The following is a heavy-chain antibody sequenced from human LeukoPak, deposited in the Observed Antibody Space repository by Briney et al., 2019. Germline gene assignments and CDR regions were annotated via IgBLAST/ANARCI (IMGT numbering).Heavy chain of an antibody. V-gene: IGHV3-21*04. Sequence: GGSLRLSCAASGFTFSRYWMHWVRQAPGKGLEWVSSISGSSSYTYSADSVKGRFTVSRDNAKNSLFLQMNSLRAEDTAVYYCAKDVGAIPLWGFDYWGQGTLVTVSS. CDR1: GFTFSRYW. CDR2: ISGSSSYT. J-gene: IGHJ4*02. CDR3: AKDVGAIPLWGFDY. D-gene: IGHD1-26*01.